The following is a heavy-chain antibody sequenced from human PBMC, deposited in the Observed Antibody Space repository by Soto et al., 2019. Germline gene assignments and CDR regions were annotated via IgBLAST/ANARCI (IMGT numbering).Heavy chain of an antibody. V-gene: IGHV5-10-1*01. D-gene: IGHD6-19*01. Sequence: PGESLKISCQGSGYSFTSYWIIWVRQMPGKGLEWMGRIDPSDSYTNYSPSFQGHVTISADKSISTAYVQWSSLKASDTAMYFCARSYSSGWYWDYWGQGTLVTVSP. J-gene: IGHJ4*02. CDR3: ARSYSSGWYWDY. CDR1: GYSFTSYW. CDR2: IDPSDSYT.